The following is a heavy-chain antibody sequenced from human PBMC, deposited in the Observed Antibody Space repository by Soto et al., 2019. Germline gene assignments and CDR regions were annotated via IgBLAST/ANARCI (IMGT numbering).Heavy chain of an antibody. CDR1: GGTFSSYA. CDR3: ARDSAPGIQFWFADL. D-gene: IGHD5-18*01. V-gene: IGHV1-69*13. J-gene: IGHJ5*02. CDR2: IIPIFGTA. Sequence: GASVKVSCKASGGTFSSYAISWVRQAPGQGLEWMGGIIPIFGTANYAQKFQGRVTITADESTSTAYMELRSLRSDDTAVYYCARDSAPGIQFWFADLWGQGTLVTVSS.